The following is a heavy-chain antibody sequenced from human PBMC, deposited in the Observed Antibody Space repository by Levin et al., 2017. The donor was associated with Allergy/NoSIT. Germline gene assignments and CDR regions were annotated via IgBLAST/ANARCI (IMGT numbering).Heavy chain of an antibody. CDR3: VLHDSDDHLTPFDI. Sequence: GESLKISCSASGFTFSSYPMHWVRQAPGKGLDYVSLINTNGDTTYYADSVKGRFTVSRDNSKNTLYLQMSGLRPEDTAVYYCVLHDSDDHLTPFDIWGQGTLVTVSS. D-gene: IGHD4-17*01. CDR2: INTNGDTT. J-gene: IGHJ3*02. CDR1: GFTFSSYP. V-gene: IGHV3-64D*06.